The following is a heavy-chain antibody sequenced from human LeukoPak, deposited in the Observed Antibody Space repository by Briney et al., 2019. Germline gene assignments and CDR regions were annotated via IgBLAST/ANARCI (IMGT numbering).Heavy chain of an antibody. CDR1: GFTFDDYG. CDR3: ARVSDISVAAYFDY. CDR2: INWNGGST. D-gene: IGHD6-19*01. V-gene: IGHV3-20*04. J-gene: IGHJ4*02. Sequence: GRSLRLSCAASGFTFDDYGLSWVRQAPGKGLEWVSTINWNGGSTGYADSVKGRFTISRDNAKNSLYLQMNSLRAEDTALYYCARVSDISVAAYFDYWGQGTLVTVSS.